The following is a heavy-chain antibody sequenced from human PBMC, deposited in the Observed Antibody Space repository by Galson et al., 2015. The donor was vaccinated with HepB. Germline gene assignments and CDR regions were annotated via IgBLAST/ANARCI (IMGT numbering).Heavy chain of an antibody. V-gene: IGHV3-48*02. D-gene: IGHD4-17*01. CDR2: ISSSSSTI. J-gene: IGHJ1*01. Sequence: SLRLSCAASGFTFSTYSMNWVRQAPGKGLEWVSYISSSSSTIYYADSVKGRFTISRDNAKNSLYLQVNSLRDEDTAVYFCARDGTYGDYAYFQHWGQGTLVTVSS. CDR1: GFTFSTYS. CDR3: ARDGTYGDYAYFQH.